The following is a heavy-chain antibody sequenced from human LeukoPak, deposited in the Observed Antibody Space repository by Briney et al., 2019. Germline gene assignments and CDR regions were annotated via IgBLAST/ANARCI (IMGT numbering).Heavy chain of an antibody. CDR1: GGSISSSSYY. J-gene: IGHJ4*02. D-gene: IGHD3-10*01. CDR2: IYYSGST. CDR3: ARGGGFGEYPIDY. Sequence: SETLSLTCTVSGGSISSSSYYWGWIRQPPGKGLEWIGSIYYSGSTYYNPSLKSRVTISVDTSKNQFSLKLSSVTAADTAVYYCARGGGFGEYPIDYWGQGTLVTVSS. V-gene: IGHV4-39*07.